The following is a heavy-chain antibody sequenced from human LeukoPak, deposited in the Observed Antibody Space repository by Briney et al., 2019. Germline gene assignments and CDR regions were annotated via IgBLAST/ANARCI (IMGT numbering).Heavy chain of an antibody. V-gene: IGHV3-30*18. D-gene: IGHD4-11*01. Sequence: GGSLRLSCAASRFTFSSYGMHWVRQAPGKGLEWVAVISYDGSNKYYADSVKGRFTISRDNSKNTLYLQMNSLRAEDTAVYYCAKVGLTVTTILDYFDYWGQGTLVTVSS. CDR2: ISYDGSNK. CDR1: RFTFSSYG. CDR3: AKVGLTVTTILDYFDY. J-gene: IGHJ4*02.